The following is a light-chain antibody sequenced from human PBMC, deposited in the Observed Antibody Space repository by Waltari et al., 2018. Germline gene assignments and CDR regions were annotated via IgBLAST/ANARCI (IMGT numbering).Light chain of an antibody. CDR3: QQSYSPPHT. J-gene: IGKJ2*01. Sequence: DIQMTQSPSSLSAPVGDSVTITCRASQTISSYLNWYQQSPGKAPKLLIYAASRLQSGVPSRFSGSGSGTDFALTITNLHPEDFVTYYCQQSYSPPHTFGQGTKLEI. V-gene: IGKV1-39*01. CDR2: AAS. CDR1: QTISSY.